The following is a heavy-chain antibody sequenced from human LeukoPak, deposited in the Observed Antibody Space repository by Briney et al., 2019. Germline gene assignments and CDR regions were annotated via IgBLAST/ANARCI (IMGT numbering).Heavy chain of an antibody. Sequence: SVKVSFKASGGIFISYAISWVRQAPGQGLGWMGGIIPIFGTANYAQKFQRRVTNTTDESTSTAYMELSSLRSEDTAVYYCARSHKRAVVVAASYYYYYMDVWGKGTTVTVSS. CDR2: IIPIFGTA. D-gene: IGHD2-15*01. J-gene: IGHJ6*03. V-gene: IGHV1-69*05. CDR3: ARSHKRAVVVAASYYYYYMDV. CDR1: GGIFISYA.